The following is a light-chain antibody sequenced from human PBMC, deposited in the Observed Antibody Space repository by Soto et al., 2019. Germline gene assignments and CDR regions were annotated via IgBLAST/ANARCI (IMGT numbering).Light chain of an antibody. Sequence: DIQMTQSPSTLSASVGDRVTITCRASQSISSWLAWYQQKPGKAPKLLIYGASSRATGIPDRFSGSGSGTDFTLTISRLEPEDFAVYYCQQYGSSPITFGQGTRVEIK. J-gene: IGKJ5*01. V-gene: IGKV1-5*01. CDR1: QSISSW. CDR3: QQYGSSPIT. CDR2: GAS.